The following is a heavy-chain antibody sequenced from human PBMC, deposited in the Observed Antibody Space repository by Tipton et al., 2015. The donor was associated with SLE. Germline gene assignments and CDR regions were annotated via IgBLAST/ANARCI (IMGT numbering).Heavy chain of an antibody. CDR3: ARPQQQFDWYFDL. CDR1: GGSISSTGSY. Sequence: TLSLTCTVSGGSISSTGSYWGWVRQPPGKGLEWLGNIYSTGRTHYNPSLASRVTISLGMSEKEFSLKLNTVTAEDTAVYYCARPQQQFDWYFDLWVRGTLVTVSS. D-gene: IGHD6-13*01. CDR2: IYSTGRT. V-gene: IGHV4-39*01. J-gene: IGHJ2*01.